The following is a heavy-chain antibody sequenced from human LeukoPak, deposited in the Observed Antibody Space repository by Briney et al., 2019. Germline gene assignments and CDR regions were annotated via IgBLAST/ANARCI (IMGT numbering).Heavy chain of an antibody. V-gene: IGHV3-23*01. J-gene: IGHJ3*02. D-gene: IGHD1-1*01. CDR3: AKGKGKIIRTYFAFDI. CDR1: GFTFSSYA. Sequence: GRSLRLSCAASGFTFSSYAMSWVRQAPGKGLEWVSAISGSGGSTYYADSVKGRFTISRDNSKNTLYLQMNSLRAEDTAVYYCAKGKGKIIRTYFAFDIWGQGTMVTVSS. CDR2: ISGSGGST.